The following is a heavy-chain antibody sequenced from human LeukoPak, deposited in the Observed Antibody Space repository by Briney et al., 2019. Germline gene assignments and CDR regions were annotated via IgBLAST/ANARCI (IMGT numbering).Heavy chain of an antibody. CDR1: GGSISSSDYY. CDR3: AQGNYDILTGYPPSWFDP. V-gene: IGHV4-39*07. Sequence: SETLSLTCTVSGGSISSSDYYWGWIRQPPGKGLEWIGSIYYSGSTNYNPSLKSRVTISVDTSKNQFSLKLSSVTAADTAVYYCAQGNYDILTGYPPSWFDPWGQGTLVTVSS. D-gene: IGHD3-9*01. CDR2: IYYSGST. J-gene: IGHJ5*02.